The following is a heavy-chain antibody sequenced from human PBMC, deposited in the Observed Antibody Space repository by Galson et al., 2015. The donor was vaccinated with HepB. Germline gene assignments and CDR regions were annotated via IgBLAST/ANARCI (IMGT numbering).Heavy chain of an antibody. CDR2: IYYSGST. D-gene: IGHD5-18*01. CDR1: GGSISSSSYY. J-gene: IGHJ5*02. V-gene: IGHV4-39*01. CDR3: ARGKLWIQLWVEQSAYNWFDP. Sequence: ETLSLTRTVSGGSISSSSYYWGWIRQPPGKGLEWIGSIYYSGSTYYNPSLKSRVTISVDTSKNQFSLKLSSVTAADTAVYYCARGKLWIQLWVEQSAYNWFDPWGQGTLVTVSS.